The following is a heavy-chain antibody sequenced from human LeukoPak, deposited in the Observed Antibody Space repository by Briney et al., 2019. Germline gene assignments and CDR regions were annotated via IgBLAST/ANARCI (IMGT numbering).Heavy chain of an antibody. J-gene: IGHJ4*02. CDR2: IYYSGST. D-gene: IGHD4-17*01. CDR3: ARDDGDYVFDY. CDR1: GGSISSGGYS. V-gene: IGHV4-61*08. Sequence: SETLSLTCAVSGGSISSGGYSWSWIRQPPGKGLEWIGYIYYSGSTNYNPSLKSRVTISVDTSKNQFSLKLSSVTAADTAVYYCARDDGDYVFDYWGQGTLVTVSS.